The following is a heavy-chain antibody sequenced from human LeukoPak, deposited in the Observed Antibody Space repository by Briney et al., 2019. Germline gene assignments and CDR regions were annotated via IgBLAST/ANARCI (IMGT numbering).Heavy chain of an antibody. V-gene: IGHV1-8*03. D-gene: IGHD2-2*02. CDR2: MNRNSGNT. Sequence: ASVKVSCEASGYTFTSYDINWVRQATGQGLEWMGWMNRNSGNTGYAQKFQGRVTITRNTSISTAYMELSSLRSEDTAVYYCARGRDCSSTSCYIGLGADYYYMDVWGKGTTVTVSS. J-gene: IGHJ6*03. CDR1: GYTFTSYD. CDR3: ARGRDCSSTSCYIGLGADYYYMDV.